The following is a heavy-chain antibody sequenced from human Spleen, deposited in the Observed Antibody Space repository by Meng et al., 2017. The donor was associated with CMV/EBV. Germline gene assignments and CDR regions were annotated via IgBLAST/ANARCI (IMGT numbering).Heavy chain of an antibody. CDR3: ATLYGAEDY. CDR2: ISDSGGST. CDR1: AFTFRNFG. J-gene: IGHJ4*02. D-gene: IGHD4/OR15-4a*01. Sequence: LSFAASAFTFRNFGMSWVRQALGKGLEWVSHISDSGGSTYYADSVKGRFTISRDNSKNTLYLQMNSLRAEDTAVYYCATLYGAEDYWGQGTLVTVSS. V-gene: IGHV3-23*01.